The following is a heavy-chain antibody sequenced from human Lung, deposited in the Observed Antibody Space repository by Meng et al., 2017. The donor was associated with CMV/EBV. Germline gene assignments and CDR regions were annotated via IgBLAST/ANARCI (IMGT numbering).Heavy chain of an antibody. V-gene: IGHV6-1*01. Sequence: SQXXSLTXAISGDSVSTNSAAWNWIRQSPSRGLEWLGRTYYRSKWYNDYAVSVKGRISINPDASKNQFSLQLNSVAPEDTAVYYCATETFHDFGSGYVPFDYWGQGXLVTVSS. CDR1: GDSVSTNSAA. CDR3: ATETFHDFGSGYVPFDY. D-gene: IGHD3-3*01. J-gene: IGHJ4*02. CDR2: TYYRSKWYN.